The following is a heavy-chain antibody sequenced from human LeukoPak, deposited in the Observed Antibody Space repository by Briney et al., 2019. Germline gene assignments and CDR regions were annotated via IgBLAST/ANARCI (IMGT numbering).Heavy chain of an antibody. CDR3: AKDYATFEAFDI. Sequence: PGGSLRLSCAASGFTFSSYAMHWVRQAPGKGLEWVAVISYDGSNKYYADSVKGRFTISRDNSKNTLYLQMNSLRAEDTAVYYYAKDYATFEAFDIWGQGTMVTVSS. CDR2: ISYDGSNK. V-gene: IGHV3-30*04. D-gene: IGHD1-26*01. J-gene: IGHJ3*02. CDR1: GFTFSSYA.